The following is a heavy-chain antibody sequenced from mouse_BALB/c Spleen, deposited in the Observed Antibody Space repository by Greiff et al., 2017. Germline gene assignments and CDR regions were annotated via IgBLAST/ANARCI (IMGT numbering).Heavy chain of an antibody. D-gene: IGHD2-1*01. Sequence: EVKVVESGGGLVKPGGSLKLSCAASGFTFSDYYMYWVRQTPEKRLEWVATISDGGSYTYYPDSVKGRFTISRDNAKNNLYLQMSSLKSEDTAMYYCARPLIYYGNWFAYWGQGTLVTVSA. CDR3: ARPLIYYGNWFAY. V-gene: IGHV5-4*02. CDR1: GFTFSDYY. J-gene: IGHJ3*01. CDR2: ISDGGSYT.